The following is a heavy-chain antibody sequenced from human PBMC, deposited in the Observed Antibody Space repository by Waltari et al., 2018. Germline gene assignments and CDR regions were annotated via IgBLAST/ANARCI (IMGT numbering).Heavy chain of an antibody. V-gene: IGHV1-2*02. J-gene: IGHJ3*02. CDR3: ARVGLAAAGFHAFDI. Sequence: QVQLVQSGAEVKKPGASVKVSCKASGYTFTGYSMHWVRQAPGQGLEWMGWINPNSGGTNYAQKFQGRVTMTRDTSISTAYMELSRLRSDDTAVYYCARVGLAAAGFHAFDIWGQGTMVTVSS. CDR1: GYTFTGYS. D-gene: IGHD6-13*01. CDR2: INPNSGGT.